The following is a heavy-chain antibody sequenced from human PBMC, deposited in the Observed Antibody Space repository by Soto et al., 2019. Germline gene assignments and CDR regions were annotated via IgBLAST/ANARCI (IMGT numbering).Heavy chain of an antibody. CDR2: ISYDGSNK. J-gene: IGHJ4*02. CDR3: AKDQPLWRDCSSTSFPFDY. Sequence: QPGGSLRLSCAASGFTFSSYGMHWVRQAPGKGLEWVAVISYDGSNKYYADSVKGRFTISRDNSKNTLYLQMNSLRAEDTAVYYCAKDQPLWRDCSSTSFPFDYWGQGTLVTVSS. D-gene: IGHD2-2*01. V-gene: IGHV3-30*18. CDR1: GFTFSSYG.